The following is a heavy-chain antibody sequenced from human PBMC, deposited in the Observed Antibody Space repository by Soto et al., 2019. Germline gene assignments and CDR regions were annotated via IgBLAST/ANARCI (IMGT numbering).Heavy chain of an antibody. Sequence: EVQLLESGGGLVQPGGSLRLSCAASGFTFSTYVMSWVRQAPGKGLEWVSTISGSGGSTYYADSVKGRFTISRDNSKNTLYLQMNSLRAEDTAVYYCAKGGGYEWGDYNYYYGMDVWGQGTTVTVSS. CDR1: GFTFSTYV. CDR3: AKGGGYEWGDYNYYYGMDV. D-gene: IGHD5-12*01. CDR2: ISGSGGST. V-gene: IGHV3-23*01. J-gene: IGHJ6*02.